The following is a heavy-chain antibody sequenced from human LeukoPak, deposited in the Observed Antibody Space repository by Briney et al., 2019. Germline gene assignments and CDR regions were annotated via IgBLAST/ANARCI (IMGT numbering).Heavy chain of an antibody. CDR2: IYHSGST. D-gene: IGHD2-15*01. J-gene: IGHJ5*02. CDR1: GGSISSGGYS. Sequence: SETLALTCAVSGGSISSGGYSWSWIRQPPGKGLEWFGYIYHSGSTYYNPSLKSRVTISVDRSKNQFSLKLSSVTAADTAVYYCARVYCSGGSCYSGVEYNWFDPWGQGTLVTVSS. CDR3: ARVYCSGGSCYSGVEYNWFDP. V-gene: IGHV4-30-2*01.